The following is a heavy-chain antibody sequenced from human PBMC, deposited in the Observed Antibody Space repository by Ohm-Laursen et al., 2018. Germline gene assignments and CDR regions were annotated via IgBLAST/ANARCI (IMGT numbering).Heavy chain of an antibody. CDR3: ARQESSGWYPDY. V-gene: IGHV4-4*07. Sequence: GTLSLTCTISGGAISSYYWSWIRQPAGKGLEWIGRINISGTNYNPSLKSRVTISVDTSKNQFSLKLSSVTAADTAVYYCARQESSGWYPDYWGRGTLVTVSS. CDR2: INISGT. CDR1: GGAISSYY. J-gene: IGHJ4*02. D-gene: IGHD6-19*01.